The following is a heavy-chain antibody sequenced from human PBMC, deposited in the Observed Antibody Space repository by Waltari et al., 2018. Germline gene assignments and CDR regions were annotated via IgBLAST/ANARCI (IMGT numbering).Heavy chain of an antibody. Sequence: QLLESGGGWRQAGGSLRLSCAVSGFPFSNYSMRWVRQAPGKGPEWVSGITSGGGDTYYTDSVRGRFTISRDNSKNTVYLQMNSLRHEDTAVYYCAKEIYRIGRPCFDYWGQGVRVTVSS. D-gene: IGHD6-19*01. CDR2: ITSGGGDT. V-gene: IGHV3-23*01. CDR3: AKEIYRIGRPCFDY. J-gene: IGHJ4*02. CDR1: GFPFSNYS.